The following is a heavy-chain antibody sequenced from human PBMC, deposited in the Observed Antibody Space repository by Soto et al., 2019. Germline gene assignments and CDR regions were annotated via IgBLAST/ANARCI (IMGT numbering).Heavy chain of an antibody. Sequence: PGGSLRLSCAASGFTFSDFGMSWVRQAPGKGLEWVSVISASGDATYYAASVKGRFTLSRDNSKNTLYLQMNSLTVADTAVYYCAKKVTIYAVDPADYWGQGTQVIVSS. CDR2: ISASGDAT. CDR3: AKKVTIYAVDPADY. D-gene: IGHD3-3*01. CDR1: GFTFSDFG. V-gene: IGHV3-23*01. J-gene: IGHJ4*02.